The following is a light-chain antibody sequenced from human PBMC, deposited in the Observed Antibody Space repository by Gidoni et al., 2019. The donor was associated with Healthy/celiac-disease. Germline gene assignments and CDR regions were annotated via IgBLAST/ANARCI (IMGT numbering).Light chain of an antibody. V-gene: IGKV3-15*01. Sequence: EIVMTQSPATLSVSPGERATLSCRARQSVSSNLAWYQQKPGQVPRLLIYGASTRATGIPARFSGSGSGTEFTLTISSLQSEDFAVYYCQQYNNWPPYTFGQGTKLEIK. CDR3: QQYNNWPPYT. CDR2: GAS. CDR1: QSVSSN. J-gene: IGKJ2*01.